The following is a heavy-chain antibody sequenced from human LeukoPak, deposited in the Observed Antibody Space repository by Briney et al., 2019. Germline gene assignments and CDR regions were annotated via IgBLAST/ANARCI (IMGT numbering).Heavy chain of an antibody. D-gene: IGHD5-18*01. Sequence: ASVKASCKASGYTFTGYYMHWVRQAPGQGLEWMGWINPNSGGTNYAQKFQGRVTMTRDTSISTAYMELSRLRSDDTAVYYCARDYVDTAMEYYMDVWGKGTTVTVSS. CDR1: GYTFTGYY. CDR3: ARDYVDTAMEYYMDV. J-gene: IGHJ6*03. V-gene: IGHV1-2*02. CDR2: INPNSGGT.